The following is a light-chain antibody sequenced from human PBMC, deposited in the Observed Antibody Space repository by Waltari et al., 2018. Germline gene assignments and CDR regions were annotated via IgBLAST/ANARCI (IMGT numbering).Light chain of an antibody. J-gene: IGKJ4*01. V-gene: IGKV3-11*01. CDR2: DAS. CDR1: QSVNYF. Sequence: EIVLTQSPATLSLSPGERATLSCRASQSVNYFLAWFQQKPGQAPRLLIYDASNRATGIPARFSGSGSGTDFPLTISSLEPEDFAVYYCQQRTNWPLTFGGGTKVEIK. CDR3: QQRTNWPLT.